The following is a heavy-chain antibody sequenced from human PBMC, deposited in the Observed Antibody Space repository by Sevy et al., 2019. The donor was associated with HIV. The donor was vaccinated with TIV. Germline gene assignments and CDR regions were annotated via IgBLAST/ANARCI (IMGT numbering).Heavy chain of an antibody. CDR1: GGSISSSSYY. D-gene: IGHD6-13*01. CDR3: ARHGGSAGKMGKGAHYYYYGMDV. J-gene: IGHJ6*02. V-gene: IGHV4-39*01. Sequence: SETLSLTCTVSGGSISSSSYYWGWIRQPPGKGLEWIGSIYYSGSTYYNPSLKSRVTISVDTSKNQFSLKLSSVTAADTAVYYCARHGGSAGKMGKGAHYYYYGMDVWGQGTTVTVSS. CDR2: IYYSGST.